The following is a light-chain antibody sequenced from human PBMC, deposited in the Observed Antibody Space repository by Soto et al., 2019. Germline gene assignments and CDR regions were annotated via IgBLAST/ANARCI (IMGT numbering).Light chain of an antibody. J-gene: IGKJ1*01. V-gene: IGKV1-39*01. CDR1: QSVSNY. CDR3: QQSYYNPT. CDR2: DAS. Sequence: DIQRTQSPSSLSASVGARFTITGRASQSVSNYLHWYRQKPGKAPNLLIYDASTLQSGVPSRFSGSGSGTDFTLTISSLQREDFATYYCQQSYYNPTFGQGTKVDIK.